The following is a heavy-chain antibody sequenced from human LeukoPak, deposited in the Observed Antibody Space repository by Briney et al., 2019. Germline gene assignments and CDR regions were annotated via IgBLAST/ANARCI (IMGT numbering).Heavy chain of an antibody. CDR3: ARGVVPAAIYSDYYYYMDV. J-gene: IGHJ6*03. Sequence: SETLSLTCTVSGGSISSYYWSWIRQPPGKGREWIGYIYTSGSTNYNPSLKSRVTISVDTSKNQFSLKLSSVTAADTAVYYCARGVVPAAIYSDYYYYMDVWGKGTTVTVSS. V-gene: IGHV4-4*09. D-gene: IGHD2-2*01. CDR2: IYTSGST. CDR1: GGSISSYY.